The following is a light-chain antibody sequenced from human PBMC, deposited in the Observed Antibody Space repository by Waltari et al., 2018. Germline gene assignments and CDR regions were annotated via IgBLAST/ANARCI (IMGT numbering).Light chain of an antibody. V-gene: IGKV1-39*01. CDR1: QSTGNY. J-gene: IGKJ1*01. CDR3: QQSSSIPWT. CDR2: LAS. Sequence: DILMTQSPSSLSAVVGDRITITCRASQSTGNYLNWYQKKPGKAPKLLIYLASRLQSGIPSRFSGSGSGTDFTLTISSLQPEDFATYYCQQSSSIPWTFGQGTKVEIK.